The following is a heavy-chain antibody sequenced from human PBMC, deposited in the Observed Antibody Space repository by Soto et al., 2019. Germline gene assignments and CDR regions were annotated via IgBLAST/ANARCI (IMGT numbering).Heavy chain of an antibody. CDR2: IYYSGST. CDR1: GGSISSYY. J-gene: IGHJ5*02. D-gene: IGHD6-13*01. CDR3: ARVRGTQHRLKQQLVGFDP. Sequence: SETLSLTCTVSGGSISSYYWSWIRQPPGKGLEWIGYIYYSGSTNYNPSLKSRVTISVDTSKNQFSLKLSSVTAADTAVYYCARVRGTQHRLKQQLVGFDPWGQGTLVTVSS. V-gene: IGHV4-59*01.